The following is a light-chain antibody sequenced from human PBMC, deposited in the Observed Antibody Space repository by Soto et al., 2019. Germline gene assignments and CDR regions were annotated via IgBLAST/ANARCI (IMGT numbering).Light chain of an antibody. J-gene: IGKJ2*01. V-gene: IGKV3-11*01. Sequence: EIVLTQSPATLSLSPGERATLSCRASPSVSSYLAWYQQKPGQAPRLLIYDASNRATGIRARFSGSGSGTDFNLTISSLEPEDFAVYYCQQLSNWPRAYTFGQGTKLEIK. CDR1: PSVSSY. CDR3: QQLSNWPRAYT. CDR2: DAS.